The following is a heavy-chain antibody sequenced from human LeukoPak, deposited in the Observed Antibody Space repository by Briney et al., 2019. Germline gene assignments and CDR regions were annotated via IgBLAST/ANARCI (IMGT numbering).Heavy chain of an antibody. CDR1: GFTFSTYA. CDR2: VSGGGVNT. V-gene: IGHV3-23*01. D-gene: IGHD4-17*01. CDR3: AKGHTDYGTGFDL. J-gene: IGHJ4*02. Sequence: GGSLRLSCAASGFTFSTYAMSWVRHAPGRGLERVSIVSGGGVNTYYVDSVKGRFTISRDNSKNTLFLQMNSLRVDDTAVYYCAKGHTDYGTGFDLSGQGTLVIVSS.